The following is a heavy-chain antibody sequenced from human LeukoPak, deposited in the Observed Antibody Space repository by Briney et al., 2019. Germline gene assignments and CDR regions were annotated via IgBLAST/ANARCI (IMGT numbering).Heavy chain of an antibody. Sequence: SVKVSCKASGGTFSSYAISWVRQAPGQGLEWMGGIIPIFGTANYAQKFQGRVTITTDESTSTAYMELSSLRSEDTAVYYCARDLGIADYYYYMDVWGKGTTVTVSS. D-gene: IGHD7-27*01. CDR3: ARDLGIADYYYYMDV. CDR2: IIPIFGTA. V-gene: IGHV1-69*05. CDR1: GGTFSSYA. J-gene: IGHJ6*03.